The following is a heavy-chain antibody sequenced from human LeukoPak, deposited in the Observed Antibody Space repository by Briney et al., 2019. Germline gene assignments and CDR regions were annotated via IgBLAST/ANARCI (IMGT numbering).Heavy chain of an antibody. J-gene: IGHJ3*02. V-gene: IGHV3-53*01. CDR2: IYSGGST. CDR1: GFTFGGNH. D-gene: IGHD3-16*02. CDR3: ARDLPSYDYVCGSYRHDAFDI. Sequence: GGSLRLSCAASGFTFGGNHMSWVRQAPGKGLEWVSVIYSGGSTYYSASVMDRFTISRDNSKNTLYLKMNRLRAEDTAVYYCARDLPSYDYVCGSYRHDAFDIWGQGTMVTVSS.